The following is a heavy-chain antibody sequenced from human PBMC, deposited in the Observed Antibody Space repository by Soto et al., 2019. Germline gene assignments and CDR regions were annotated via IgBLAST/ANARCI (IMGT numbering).Heavy chain of an antibody. Sequence: SETLSLTCTVSGGSISSSSYYWGWIRQPPGKGMEWIGSIYYSGNTYYNPSLKSRVTISVDTSKNQFSLKLISVTAADTAVYYCARNVVVPAPAAFDIWGQGTMVTVSS. CDR3: ARNVVVPAPAAFDI. CDR1: GGSISSSSYY. V-gene: IGHV4-39*01. CDR2: IYYSGNT. J-gene: IGHJ3*02. D-gene: IGHD2-2*01.